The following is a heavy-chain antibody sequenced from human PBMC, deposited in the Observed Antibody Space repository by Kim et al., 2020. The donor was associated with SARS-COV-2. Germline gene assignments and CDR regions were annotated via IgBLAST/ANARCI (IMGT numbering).Heavy chain of an antibody. D-gene: IGHD1-1*01. CDR3: GRAPTGTVDF. CDR1: GFAFSEYY. CDR2: ISGSTTYS. V-gene: IGHV3-11*05. Sequence: GGSLRLSCAASGFAFSEYYMTWIRKAPGKGLEWVSYISGSTTYSRYADSVKGRFTISRDNARNSLYLQMDSLTVDDTAVYYCGRAPTGTVDFWGQGTLVT. J-gene: IGHJ4*02.